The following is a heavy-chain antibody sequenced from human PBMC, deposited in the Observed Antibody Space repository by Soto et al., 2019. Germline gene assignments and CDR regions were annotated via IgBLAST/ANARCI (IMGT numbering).Heavy chain of an antibody. J-gene: IGHJ4*02. Sequence: PGGFLRLSCAASGFRFSGSDMHWVRQASGEGLEWVGRIKTKAESYATALAASVKGRFSMSRDDSKNTAYLEMNSLKTEDTAVYYCTRRDCSGGNCYSDFDFWGQGALVTVSS. D-gene: IGHD2-15*01. CDR1: GFRFSGSD. V-gene: IGHV3-73*01. CDR3: TRRDCSGGNCYSDFDF. CDR2: IKTKAESYAT.